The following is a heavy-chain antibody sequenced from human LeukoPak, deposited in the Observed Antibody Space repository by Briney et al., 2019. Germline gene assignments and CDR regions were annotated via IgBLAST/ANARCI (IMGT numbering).Heavy chain of an antibody. D-gene: IGHD2-15*01. CDR3: ATLGGNSFDY. CDR2: LYSGAGT. J-gene: IGHJ4*02. Sequence: GGSLRLSCAASGFTVNSNSMTWVRQGPGKGLEWVSILYSGAGTRYADSVKGRFTISRDNSKNTLYLQMNSLRAEDSAVYYCATLGGNSFDYWGQGTLVTVSS. V-gene: IGHV3-53*01. CDR1: GFTVNSNS.